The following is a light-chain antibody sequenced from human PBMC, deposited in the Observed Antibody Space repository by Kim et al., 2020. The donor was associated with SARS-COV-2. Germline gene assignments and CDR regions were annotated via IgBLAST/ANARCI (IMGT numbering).Light chain of an antibody. CDR3: SSYTSSNTLV. Sequence: GQSITISSTGTSSDVGGYNYVSGYQQHTGKAPKLMIYDVSNRPSGVSNRFSGSKSGNTASLTISGLQAEDEADYYCSSYTSSNTLVFGGGTQLTVL. CDR1: SSDVGGYNY. J-gene: IGLJ2*01. V-gene: IGLV2-14*03. CDR2: DVS.